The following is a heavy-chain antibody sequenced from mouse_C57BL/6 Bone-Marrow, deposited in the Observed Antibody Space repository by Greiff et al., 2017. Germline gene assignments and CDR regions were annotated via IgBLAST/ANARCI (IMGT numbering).Heavy chain of an antibody. J-gene: IGHJ4*01. CDR1: GYTFTSYW. D-gene: IGHD2-5*01. CDR3: ASGYSNYGAMDY. CDR2: IHPNSGST. Sequence: QVQLKESGAELVKPGASVKLSCKASGYTFTSYWMHWVKQRPGQGLEWIGMIHPNSGSTNYNEKFKSKATLTVDKSSSTAYMQLSSLTSEDSAVYYCASGYSNYGAMDYWGQGTSVTVSS. V-gene: IGHV1-64*01.